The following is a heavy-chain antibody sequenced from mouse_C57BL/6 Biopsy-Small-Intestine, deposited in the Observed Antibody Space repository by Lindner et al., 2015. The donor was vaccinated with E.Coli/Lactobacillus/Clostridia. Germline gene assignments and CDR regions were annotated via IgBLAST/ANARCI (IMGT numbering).Heavy chain of an antibody. J-gene: IGHJ2*01. Sequence: VQLQESGAELVRPGTSVKVSCKVSGYAFTNYLIEWVKQRPGQGLEWIGMINPGSGDTNYNEKFKGKATLTADKSSSTAYMQLSSLTSEDSAVYFCARNYGSSWRVDYWGQGTTLTVSS. CDR1: GYAFTNYL. D-gene: IGHD1-1*01. CDR2: INPGSGDT. CDR3: ARNYGSSWRVDY. V-gene: IGHV1-54*01.